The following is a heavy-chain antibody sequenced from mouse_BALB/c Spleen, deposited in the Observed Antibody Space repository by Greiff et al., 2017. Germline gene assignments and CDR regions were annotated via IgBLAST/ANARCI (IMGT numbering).Heavy chain of an antibody. CDR3: ASPNWDETWFAY. Sequence: VMLVESGPGLVQPSQSLSITCTVSGFSLTSYGVHWVRQSPGKGLEWLGVIWSGGSTDYNAAFISRLSISKDNSKSQVFFKMNSLQANDTAIYYCASPNWDETWFAYWGQGTLVTVSA. CDR1: GFSLTSYG. CDR2: IWSGGST. D-gene: IGHD4-1*02. V-gene: IGHV2-2*02. J-gene: IGHJ3*01.